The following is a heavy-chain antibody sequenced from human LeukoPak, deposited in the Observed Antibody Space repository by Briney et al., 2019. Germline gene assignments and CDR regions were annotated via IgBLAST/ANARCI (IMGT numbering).Heavy chain of an antibody. V-gene: IGHV4-59*12. D-gene: IGHD3-10*01. Sequence: SETLSLTCTVSGGSISSYYWSWIRQPPGKGLEWIGYIYYSGSTYYNPSLKSRVTISVDTSKNQFSLKLSSVTAADTAVYYCAREKAGYYGSGSYLGYYFDYWGQGTLVTVSS. CDR1: GGSISSYY. CDR2: IYYSGST. CDR3: AREKAGYYGSGSYLGYYFDY. J-gene: IGHJ4*02.